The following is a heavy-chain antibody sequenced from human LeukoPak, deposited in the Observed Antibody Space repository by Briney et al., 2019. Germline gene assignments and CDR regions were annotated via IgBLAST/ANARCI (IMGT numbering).Heavy chain of an antibody. D-gene: IGHD2-2*01. J-gene: IGHJ6*03. Sequence: ASVKVSCKASGYTFTGYYMHWVRQAPGKGLEWMGGFDPEDGETIYAQKFQGRVTMTEDTSTDTAYMELSSLRSEDTAVYYCATNGLCSSTSCYYYYYMDVWGKGTTVTVSS. CDR3: ATNGLCSSTSCYYYYYMDV. CDR1: GYTFTGYY. CDR2: FDPEDGET. V-gene: IGHV1-24*01.